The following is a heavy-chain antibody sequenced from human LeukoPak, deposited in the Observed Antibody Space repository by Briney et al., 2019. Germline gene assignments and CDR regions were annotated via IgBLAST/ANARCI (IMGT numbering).Heavy chain of an antibody. J-gene: IGHJ3*02. CDR1: GGSFSGYY. CDR2: INHSGSA. V-gene: IGHV4-34*01. CDR3: ARPTERHYYDSSGYFDAFDI. D-gene: IGHD3-22*01. Sequence: PSETLSLTCAVYGGSFSGYYWSWICQPPGKGLEWIGEINHSGSANYNPSLKSRVTISVDTSKNQFSLKLSSVTAADTAVYYCARPTERHYYDSSGYFDAFDIWGQGTMVTVSS.